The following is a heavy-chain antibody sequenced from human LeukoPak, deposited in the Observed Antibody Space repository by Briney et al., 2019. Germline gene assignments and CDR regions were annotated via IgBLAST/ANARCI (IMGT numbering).Heavy chain of an antibody. D-gene: IGHD4-17*01. CDR2: ISSSGSTI. Sequence: GGSLRLSCAASGFTFSDYYMSWIRQAPGKGLEWVSYISSSGSTIYYADSVKGRFTISRDNAKNSLYLQMNSLRAEDTALYYCAKSGYGDYVRWFDPWGQGTLVTVSS. CDR1: GFTFSDYY. V-gene: IGHV3-11*01. CDR3: AKSGYGDYVRWFDP. J-gene: IGHJ5*02.